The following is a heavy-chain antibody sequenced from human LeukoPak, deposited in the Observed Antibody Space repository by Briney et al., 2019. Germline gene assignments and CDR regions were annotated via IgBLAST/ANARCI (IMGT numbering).Heavy chain of an antibody. CDR3: NTAYIDSRP. Sequence: GGSLRLSCAASGFTFTNAWMTWVRQAPGKGLEWVGRIKSKTDGGTTDYAAPVKGRFIITRDDLKNTLYLQMNSLKTEDTAVYYCNTAYIDSRPWGQGTLVTVSS. V-gene: IGHV3-15*01. D-gene: IGHD3-16*01. CDR1: GFTFTNAW. J-gene: IGHJ5*02. CDR2: IKSKTDGGTT.